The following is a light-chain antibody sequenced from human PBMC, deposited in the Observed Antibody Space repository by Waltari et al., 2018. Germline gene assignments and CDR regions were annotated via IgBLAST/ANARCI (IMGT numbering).Light chain of an antibody. CDR1: QSVFYRSTNRDY. Sequence: EMTQSPDSLPVSLGERATINCKSSQSVFYRSTNRDYLAWFQQKPGQPPKLLIRWASTRESGVPDRFSGSGSGSDFTLTISSLQAEDVAVYYCQQYLTLPYSCGQGTKLEIK. CDR3: QQYLTLPYS. J-gene: IGKJ2*03. V-gene: IGKV4-1*01. CDR2: WAS.